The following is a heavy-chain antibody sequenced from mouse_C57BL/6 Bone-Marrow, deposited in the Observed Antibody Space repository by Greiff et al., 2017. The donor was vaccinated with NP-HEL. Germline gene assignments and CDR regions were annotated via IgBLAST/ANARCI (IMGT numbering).Heavy chain of an antibody. CDR1: GYTFTSYW. V-gene: IGHV1-64*01. Sequence: QVQLQQPGAELVKPGASVKLSCKASGYTFTSYWMHWVKQRPGQGLEWIGMIHPNSGSTNYNEKFKSKATLTVDKSSSTAYMQLSSLTSEDSAVYYCARLRTTVVAALYAMDYWGQGTSVTVSS. J-gene: IGHJ4*01. CDR3: ARLRTTVVAALYAMDY. D-gene: IGHD1-1*01. CDR2: IHPNSGST.